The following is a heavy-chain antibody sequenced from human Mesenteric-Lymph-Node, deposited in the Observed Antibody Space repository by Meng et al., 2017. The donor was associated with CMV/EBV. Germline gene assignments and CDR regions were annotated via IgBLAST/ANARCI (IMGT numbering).Heavy chain of an antibody. D-gene: IGHD2-2*01. V-gene: IGHV3-74*01. Sequence: GESLKISCAASGFTFTAYWIHWVRQAPGKGLVWVSRIHSDGTGTSYADSVKGRFTISRDNARDSLYLQMNSLRAEDTAVYYCARGRWDIVVLPAGYYFDYWGQGTLVTVSS. CDR2: IHSDGTGT. J-gene: IGHJ4*02. CDR3: ARGRWDIVVLPAGYYFDY. CDR1: GFTFTAYW.